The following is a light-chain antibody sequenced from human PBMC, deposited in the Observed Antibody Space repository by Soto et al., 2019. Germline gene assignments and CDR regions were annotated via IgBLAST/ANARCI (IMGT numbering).Light chain of an antibody. V-gene: IGKV1-33*01. CDR2: DAS. J-gene: IGKJ4*01. CDR3: QQYDDLPLT. Sequence: DIQMTQSPSSLSASVGDRVTITCQASQDISNYLNWYQQKPGKAPKLLIYDASSLETGVPSRFSGSGSGTYFTFTISSLRPEDIGTYFCQQYDDLPLTFGGGTKVEIK. CDR1: QDISNY.